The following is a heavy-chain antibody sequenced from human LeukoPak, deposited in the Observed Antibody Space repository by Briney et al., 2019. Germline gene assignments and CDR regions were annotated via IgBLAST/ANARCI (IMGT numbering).Heavy chain of an antibody. CDR2: IWYDGSNK. Sequence: PGGSLRLSCAASGFTFSSYGMHWVRQAPGKGLEWVAVIWYDGSNKYYADSVRGRFTISRDNSKNTLYLQMNSLRAEDTAVYYCARDAYYGSGSYFHAGYWGQGTLVTVSS. D-gene: IGHD3-10*01. CDR3: ARDAYYGSGSYFHAGY. J-gene: IGHJ4*02. V-gene: IGHV3-33*01. CDR1: GFTFSSYG.